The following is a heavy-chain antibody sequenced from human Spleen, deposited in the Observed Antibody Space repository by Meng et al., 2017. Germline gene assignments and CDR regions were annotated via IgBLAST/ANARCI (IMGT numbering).Heavy chain of an antibody. CDR3: ARGPHATGTDDL. V-gene: IGHV4-61*03. CDR2: IYYTGST. J-gene: IGHJ5*02. D-gene: IGHD1-1*01. Sequence: VHLLCWGPVLKRTSATMTLSWTVSCDSVTSGNCYWIWLRLPPVKALVWIGYIYYTGSTNYNPSLKSRLTMSIVTSKNLFSLRLTSVTAAGTAVYYCARGPHATGTDDLWGQGTLVTVSS. CDR1: CDSVTSGNCY.